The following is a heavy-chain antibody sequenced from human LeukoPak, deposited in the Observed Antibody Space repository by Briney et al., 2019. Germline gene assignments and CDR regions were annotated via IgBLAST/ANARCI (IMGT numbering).Heavy chain of an antibody. CDR1: GLTSSSAW. CDR2: IKSKTDGGTP. J-gene: IGHJ4*02. V-gene: IGHV3-15*01. Sequence: PGGSLRLSCEVSGLTSSSAWMSWVRQPPGKGLEWVGLIKSKTDGGTPDYAVPVKDRFTISRDDSKNILFLQMNSLKAEDTAVYYCTSLYGSGSYYWGQGTLVTVSS. D-gene: IGHD3-10*01. CDR3: TSLYGSGSYY.